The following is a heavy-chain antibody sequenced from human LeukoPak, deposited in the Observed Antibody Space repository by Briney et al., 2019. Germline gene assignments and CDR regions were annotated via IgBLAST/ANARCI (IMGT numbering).Heavy chain of an antibody. Sequence: SETLSLTCTVSGGSISSYYWSWIRQPAGKGLEWIGRIYTSGSTNYNPSLKSRVTISVDKSKNQFSLKLSSVTAADTAVYYCARDLSGITGTTGYFDYWGKGTLVTVSS. J-gene: IGHJ4*02. D-gene: IGHD1-7*01. CDR3: ARDLSGITGTTGYFDY. CDR2: IYTSGST. V-gene: IGHV4-4*07. CDR1: GGSISSYY.